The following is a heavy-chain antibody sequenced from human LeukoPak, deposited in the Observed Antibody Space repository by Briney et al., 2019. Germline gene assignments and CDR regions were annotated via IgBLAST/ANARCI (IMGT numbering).Heavy chain of an antibody. CDR1: GYTFTGYY. J-gene: IGHJ6*02. CDR2: INPNSGGT. Sequence: ASVKVSCKASGYTFTGYYMHWVRQAPGQGLEWMGWINPNSGGTNYAQKFQGRVTMTRDTSISTAYMELSRLRSDDTAVYYCARGGPGRGYSYGYDYYYGMDVWGQGTTVTVSS. V-gene: IGHV1-2*02. CDR3: ARGGPGRGYSYGYDYYYGMDV. D-gene: IGHD5-18*01.